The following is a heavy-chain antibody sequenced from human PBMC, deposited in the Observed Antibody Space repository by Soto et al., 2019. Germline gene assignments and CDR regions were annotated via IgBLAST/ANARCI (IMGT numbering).Heavy chain of an antibody. J-gene: IGHJ4*02. CDR3: ARAIKRWEVNYYFDY. V-gene: IGHV1-69*06. D-gene: IGHD1-26*01. Sequence: QVVLLQSGAEEKEPGSSVRLSCQVSGSTFNNFAFSWVRQAPGQGPEWLGGIVVMSNAADYSQRFQDRVTITADTSTSTLYMELGSLTFDDTAVYYCARAIKRWEVNYYFDYWGQGTLVTVSS. CDR1: GSTFNNFA. CDR2: IVVMSNAA.